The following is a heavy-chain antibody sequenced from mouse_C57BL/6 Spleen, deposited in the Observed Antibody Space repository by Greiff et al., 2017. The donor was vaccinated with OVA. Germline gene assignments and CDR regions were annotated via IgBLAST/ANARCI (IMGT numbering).Heavy chain of an antibody. CDR2: IYPGNSDT. Sequence: VQLKQSGTVLARPGASVKMSCKTSGYTFTSYWMHWVKQRPGQGLDWIGAIYPGNSDTSYHQKFKGQAKLTAVTSASTADMELSSLTNEDSSVYYCTRGYDGSSSYYFDYWGQGTTLTVSS. CDR3: TRGYDGSSSYYFDY. J-gene: IGHJ2*01. V-gene: IGHV1-5*01. CDR1: GYTFTSYW. D-gene: IGHD1-1*01.